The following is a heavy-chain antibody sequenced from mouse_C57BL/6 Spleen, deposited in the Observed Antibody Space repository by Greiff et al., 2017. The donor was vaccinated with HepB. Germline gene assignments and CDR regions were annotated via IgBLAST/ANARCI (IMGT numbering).Heavy chain of an antibody. CDR1: GFTFSDYG. Sequence: EVMLVESGGGLVKPGGSLKLSCAASGFTFSDYGMHWVRQAPEKGLEWVAYISSGSSTIYYADTVKGRFTISRDNAKNTLFLQMTSLRSEDTAMYYCARGNWDTYWGQGTLVTVSA. D-gene: IGHD4-1*01. J-gene: IGHJ3*01. CDR3: ARGNWDTY. V-gene: IGHV5-17*01. CDR2: ISSGSSTI.